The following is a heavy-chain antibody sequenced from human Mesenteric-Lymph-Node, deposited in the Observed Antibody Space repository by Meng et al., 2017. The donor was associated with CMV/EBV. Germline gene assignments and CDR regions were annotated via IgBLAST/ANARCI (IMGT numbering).Heavy chain of an antibody. V-gene: IGHV3-53*01. Sequence: GGSLRLSCAASGFTVSSNYMSWVRQAPGKGLEWVSVIYSGGSTYYADSVKGRFTISRDNSKNTLYLQMNSLRAEDSAVYSCARGRTTGYFDYWGQGTLVTVSS. CDR3: ARGRTTGYFDY. CDR2: IYSGGST. CDR1: GFTVSSNY. J-gene: IGHJ4*02. D-gene: IGHD1-7*01.